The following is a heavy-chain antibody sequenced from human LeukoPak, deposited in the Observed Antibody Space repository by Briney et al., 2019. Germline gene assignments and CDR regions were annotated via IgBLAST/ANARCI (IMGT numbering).Heavy chain of an antibody. CDR3: ARDEFKLRYFDWPGGSLAFDI. CDR1: GFTSSRYS. J-gene: IGHJ3*02. CDR2: ISGSSRYI. D-gene: IGHD3-9*01. V-gene: IGHV3-21*01. Sequence: GGSLRLSCAASGFTSSRYSMNWVSEAPGRGLEWVSSISGSSRYIYYADSVKGRFTISRDNAKNSLYLQMNSLRAEDTAVYYCARDEFKLRYFDWPGGSLAFDIWGQGTMVTVSS.